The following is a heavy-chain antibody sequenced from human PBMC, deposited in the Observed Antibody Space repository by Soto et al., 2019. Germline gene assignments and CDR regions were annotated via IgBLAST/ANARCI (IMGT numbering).Heavy chain of an antibody. D-gene: IGHD1-20*01. CDR2: TYYRSKWSN. J-gene: IGHJ4*02. CDR3: ARCITGNPDY. Sequence: SQTLSLTCAISGDSVSSNGVAWNWIRQSPSRGLEWLGRTYYRSKWSNDYALSVRSRITINPDTYKNHFSLQLNSVTPEDTAVYYCARCITGNPDYWGQGTLVTVSS. CDR1: GDSVSSNGVA. V-gene: IGHV6-1*01.